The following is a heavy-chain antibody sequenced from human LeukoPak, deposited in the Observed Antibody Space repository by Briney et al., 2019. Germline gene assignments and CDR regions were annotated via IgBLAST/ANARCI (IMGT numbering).Heavy chain of an antibody. Sequence: PSETLSLTCTVSGGSISSGTYYCGWIRQPPGKGLECIGTIYYSGSTSYNPSLKSRVTISVDTSKNQFSLKLTSVTAADTAVYYCAGTYRLRRFDPWGQGTLVTVSS. D-gene: IGHD2-2*02. CDR3: AGTYRLRRFDP. J-gene: IGHJ5*02. CDR1: GGSISSGTYY. CDR2: IYYSGST. V-gene: IGHV4-39*01.